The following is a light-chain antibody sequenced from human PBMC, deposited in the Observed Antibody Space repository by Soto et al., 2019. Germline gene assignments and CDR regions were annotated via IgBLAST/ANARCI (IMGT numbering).Light chain of an antibody. V-gene: IGKV3-20*01. Sequence: ESVLTQSPGTLSLSPGERATLSCRASQSVSSNYLAWYQQKPGQAPRLLIYGGSSRATGIPVRFSGSGSETDFTLTITRLEPEDFAVYYCQQYGSSTGTFGQGTKVDIK. CDR1: QSVSSNY. CDR3: QQYGSSTGT. J-gene: IGKJ1*01. CDR2: GGS.